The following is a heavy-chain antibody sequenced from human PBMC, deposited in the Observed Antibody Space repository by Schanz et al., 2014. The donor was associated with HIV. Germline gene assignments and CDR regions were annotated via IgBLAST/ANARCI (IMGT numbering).Heavy chain of an antibody. CDR3: ARGRFCSGGSCYHDY. J-gene: IGHJ4*02. D-gene: IGHD2-15*01. CDR2: INPSGGRT. V-gene: IGHV1-8*01. Sequence: QVQLVQSGAEVKKPGSSVKVSCKASGGTFSRFAISWVRQAPGQGLEWMGIINPSGGRTHYAQKFQGRVTMTRNTSINTAYMELSSLRSEDTAVYYCARGRFCSGGSCYHDYWGQGTLVTVSS. CDR1: GGTFSRFA.